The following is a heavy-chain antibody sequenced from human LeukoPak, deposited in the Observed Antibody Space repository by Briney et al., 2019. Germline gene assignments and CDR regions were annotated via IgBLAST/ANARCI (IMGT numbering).Heavy chain of an antibody. CDR1: GGSISSYY. D-gene: IGHD6-13*01. V-gene: IGHV4-59*12. Sequence: SETLSLTCTVSGGSISSYYWTWIRQTPGKELEWIGYIYYSGSTNYNPSLKSRVSISVDTSRNQLSLMLTSVTAAGTAVYYCARGGYSSSWSLGMDVWGQGTTVTVSS. CDR3: ARGGYSSSWSLGMDV. J-gene: IGHJ6*02. CDR2: IYYSGST.